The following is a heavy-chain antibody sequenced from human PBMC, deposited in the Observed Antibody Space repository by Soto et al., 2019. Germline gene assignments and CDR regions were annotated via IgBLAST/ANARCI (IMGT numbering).Heavy chain of an antibody. CDR2: IYYSGST. D-gene: IGHD3-16*02. CDR1: GGSISSGNYY. V-gene: IGHV4-31*03. J-gene: IGHJ5*02. CDR3: ARMGLHVGELSRNWFDP. Sequence: QVQLQESGPGLVKPSQTLSLTCTLSGGSISSGNYYWSWIRQHPGKGLEWIGYIYYSGSTHYNPSLKSRGTISLDTSNNHFSLKLSSVTAADTAVYYCARMGLHVGELSRNWFDPWGQGTLVTVSS.